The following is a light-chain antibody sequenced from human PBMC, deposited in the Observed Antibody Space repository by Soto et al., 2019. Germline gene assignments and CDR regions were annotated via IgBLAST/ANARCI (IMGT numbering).Light chain of an antibody. CDR1: QSINGW. J-gene: IGKJ1*01. CDR2: KAS. CDR3: QQYHSYPWT. Sequence: DIQMTQSPSTLSASVGDKVTITCRASQSINGWLAWYQQTPGKAPKLLISKASSLESGVPSRFSGSASGTEFTLTISSLQPYDFATYFCQQYHSYPWTCGQGTKVEIK. V-gene: IGKV1-5*03.